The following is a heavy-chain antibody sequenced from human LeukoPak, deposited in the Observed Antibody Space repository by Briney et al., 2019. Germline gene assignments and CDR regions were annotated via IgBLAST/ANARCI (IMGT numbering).Heavy chain of an antibody. Sequence: GSSVKVSCKASGGTFSSYAISWVRQAPGQGLEWMGGIIPIFGTANYAQKFQGRVTMTEDTSTDTAYMELSSLRSEDTAVYYCATYYYDSSGYYYVARPFDYWGQGTLVTVSS. CDR2: IIPIFGTA. D-gene: IGHD3-22*01. J-gene: IGHJ4*02. CDR3: ATYYYDSSGYYYVARPFDY. CDR1: GGTFSSYA. V-gene: IGHV1-69*06.